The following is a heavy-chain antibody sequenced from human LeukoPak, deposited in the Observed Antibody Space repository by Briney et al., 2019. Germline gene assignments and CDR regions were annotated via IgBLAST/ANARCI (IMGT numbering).Heavy chain of an antibody. CDR3: ATCYDPYYYYGMDV. J-gene: IGHJ6*02. Sequence: SETLSLTCTVSGGSISSYYWSWIRQPPGKGLEWIGYIYYSGSTNYNPSLKSRVTISVDTSKNQFSLKLSSMTAADTAVYYCATCYDPYYYYGMDVWGQGTTVTVSS. D-gene: IGHD5-12*01. CDR2: IYYSGST. V-gene: IGHV4-59*08. CDR1: GGSISSYY.